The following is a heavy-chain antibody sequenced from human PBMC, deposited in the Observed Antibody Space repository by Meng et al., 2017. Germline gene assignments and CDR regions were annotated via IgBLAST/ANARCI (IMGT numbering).Heavy chain of an antibody. Sequence: QEQLQQWGAGLLEPSGTLSLTGAVDGGSFSGYYWSWIRQPPGKGLEWIGEINHSGSTNYNPSLKSRVTISVDTSKNQFSLKLSSVTAADTAVYYCARVGSFLRDYWGQGTLVTVSS. D-gene: IGHD2/OR15-2a*01. J-gene: IGHJ4*02. CDR3: ARVGSFLRDY. CDR1: GGSFSGYY. V-gene: IGHV4-34*01. CDR2: INHSGST.